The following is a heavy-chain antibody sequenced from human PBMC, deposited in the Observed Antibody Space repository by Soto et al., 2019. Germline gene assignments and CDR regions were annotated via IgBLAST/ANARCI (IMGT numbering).Heavy chain of an antibody. Sequence: QVQLVQSGAEVKKPGSSVKVSCKASGGTFSSYAISWVRQAPGQGLEWMGGIIPIFGTANYAQKFQGRFTITAEESTSTAYMKLSSLRSEDTAVYYCARIGCIAVAPFDYWGQGTMVTVSS. CDR1: GGTFSSYA. CDR3: ARIGCIAVAPFDY. J-gene: IGHJ4*02. D-gene: IGHD6-19*01. V-gene: IGHV1-69*12. CDR2: IIPIFGTA.